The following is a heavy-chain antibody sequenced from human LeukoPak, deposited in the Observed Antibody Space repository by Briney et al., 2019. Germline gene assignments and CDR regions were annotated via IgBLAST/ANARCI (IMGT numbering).Heavy chain of an antibody. CDR1: GYTFTGYY. CDR3: ARDLQGGLLWFGESPHYYYYMDV. Sequence: ASVKVSCKASGYTFTGYYMHWVRQAPGQGLEWMGWINPNSGGTNYAQKFQGRVTMTRDTSISTAYMELSRLRSDDTAVYYCARDLQGGLLWFGESPHYYYYMDVWGKGTTVTISS. J-gene: IGHJ6*03. D-gene: IGHD3-10*01. CDR2: INPNSGGT. V-gene: IGHV1-2*02.